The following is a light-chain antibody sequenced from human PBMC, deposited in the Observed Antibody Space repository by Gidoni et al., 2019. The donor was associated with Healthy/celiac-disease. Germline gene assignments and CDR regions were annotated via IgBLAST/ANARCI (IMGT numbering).Light chain of an antibody. J-gene: IGKJ1*01. V-gene: IGKV1-39*01. CDR2: AAS. CDR1: QSISSY. CDR3: QQRYSTPRT. Sequence: DIQMTQSPSSLSASVGDRVTITCQASQSISSYLNWYQQKPGKAPKLLIYAASSLQSGVPSRFSGSGSGTDFTLTISSLQPEDFATYYCQQRYSTPRTFGQGTKVEIK.